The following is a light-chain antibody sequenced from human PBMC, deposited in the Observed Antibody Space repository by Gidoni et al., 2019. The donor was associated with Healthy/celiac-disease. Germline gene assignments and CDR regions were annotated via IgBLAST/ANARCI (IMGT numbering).Light chain of an antibody. CDR1: QSVSSN. Sequence: EIVMTQSLATLSVSPGERATLSCRASQSVSSNLDWYPQKPGQAHRLHIYGASTRATGIPARFRGSGSGTEIAFTISSLQSEDFAFYYCQQYNSWPPWTFGQGTKVEIK. J-gene: IGKJ1*01. V-gene: IGKV3-15*01. CDR3: QQYNSWPPWT. CDR2: GAS.